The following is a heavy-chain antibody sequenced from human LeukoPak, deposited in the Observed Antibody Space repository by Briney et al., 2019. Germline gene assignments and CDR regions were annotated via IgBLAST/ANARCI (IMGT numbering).Heavy chain of an antibody. J-gene: IGHJ3*02. CDR2: IRSKAYGGTT. Sequence: PGGSLRLSCTASGFTFGGYAMSWVRQAPGKGLEWVGFIRSKAYGGTTEYAASVKGRFMISRDDSKSIAYLQMNSPKTEDTAVYYCTRDPRGSYGPDAFDIWGQGTMVTVSS. CDR1: GFTFGGYA. D-gene: IGHD1-26*01. V-gene: IGHV3-49*04. CDR3: TRDPRGSYGPDAFDI.